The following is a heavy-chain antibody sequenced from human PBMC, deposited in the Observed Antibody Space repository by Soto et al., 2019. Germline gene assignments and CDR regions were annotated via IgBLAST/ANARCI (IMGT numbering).Heavy chain of an antibody. J-gene: IGHJ5*02. Sequence: ASVKVSCKASGYTFTGYYMHWVRQAPGQGLEWMGWINPNSGGTNYAQKFQGRVTMTRDTSISTAYMELSRLRSDDTAVCYCARELSGHCTNGVCLNWFDPWGQGTLVTVSS. CDR3: ARELSGHCTNGVCLNWFDP. D-gene: IGHD2-8*01. V-gene: IGHV1-2*02. CDR2: INPNSGGT. CDR1: GYTFTGYY.